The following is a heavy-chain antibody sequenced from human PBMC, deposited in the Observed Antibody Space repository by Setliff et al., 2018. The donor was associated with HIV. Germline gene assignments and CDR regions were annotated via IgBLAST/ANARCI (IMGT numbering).Heavy chain of an antibody. CDR2: ISSSSSYI. CDR1: GFTFSSYS. J-gene: IGHJ6*03. CDR3: ARDQIYYDSRYYYYMDV. D-gene: IGHD3-22*01. Sequence: GGSLRLSCSASGFTFSSYSMNWVRQAPGKGLECVSSISSSSSYIYYADSVKGRFTISRDNAKNSLYLQMSSLRAEDTALYYCARDQIYYDSRYYYYMDVWGKGTTVTVSS. V-gene: IGHV3-21*04.